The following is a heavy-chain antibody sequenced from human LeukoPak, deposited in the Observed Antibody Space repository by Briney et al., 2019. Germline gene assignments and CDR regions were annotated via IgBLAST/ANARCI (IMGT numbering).Heavy chain of an antibody. CDR3: ARVGGYGERWLQFNY. CDR2: IYCSGST. CDR1: GGSISSYY. D-gene: IGHD5-24*01. Sequence: SETLSLTCTVSGGSISSYYWSWIRQPPGKGLEWIGYIYCSGSTNYNPSLKSRVTISVDTSKNQFSLKLSSVTAADTAVYYCARVGGYGERWLQFNYWGQGTLVTVSS. J-gene: IGHJ4*02. V-gene: IGHV4-59*01.